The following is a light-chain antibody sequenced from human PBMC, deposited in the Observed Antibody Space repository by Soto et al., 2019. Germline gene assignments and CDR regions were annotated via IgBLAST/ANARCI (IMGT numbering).Light chain of an antibody. CDR2: EVR. CDR3: AAWDDILNGYV. V-gene: IGLV2-14*01. CDR1: NTDVGGYNY. J-gene: IGLJ1*01. Sequence: QSVLTQPASVSGSPGQSITVSCTGTNTDVGGYNYVSWYQHRPGKAPRLMIYEVRNRLSGVSNRFSGSKSGNTASLTISGLQSEDEADYYCAAWDDILNGYVFGGGTKVTVL.